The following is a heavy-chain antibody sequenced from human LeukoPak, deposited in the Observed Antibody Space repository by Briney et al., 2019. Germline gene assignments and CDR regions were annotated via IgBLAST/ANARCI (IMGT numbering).Heavy chain of an antibody. V-gene: IGHV4-34*01. J-gene: IGHJ6*03. D-gene: IGHD2-2*01. CDR3: ARGRTGYQLLPTKKNYDYYYMDV. CDR1: GGSFSGYY. CDR2: INHSGST. Sequence: KSSETLSLTCAVYGGSFSGYYWTWIRQSPGKGLEWIGEINHSGSTNYNPSLKSRVTMSVDTSKNQFSLKLSSVTAADTAVYHCARGRTGYQLLPTKKNYDYYYMDVWGKGTTVTVSS.